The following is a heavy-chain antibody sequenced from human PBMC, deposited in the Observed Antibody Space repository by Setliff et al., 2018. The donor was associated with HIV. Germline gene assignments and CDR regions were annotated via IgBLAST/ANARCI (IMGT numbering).Heavy chain of an antibody. Sequence: GGSLRLSCAASGFTFSNYAMSWVRQAPGEGLEWVSAILSTGERTFYADSVKGRFTIARDNSKNTVYLQMNSLRPEDTATYYCVRDPIEGSPDYFDYWGQGALVTVS. CDR2: ILSTGERT. CDR3: VRDPIEGSPDYFDY. V-gene: IGHV3-23*01. D-gene: IGHD1-26*01. CDR1: GFTFSNYA. J-gene: IGHJ4*02.